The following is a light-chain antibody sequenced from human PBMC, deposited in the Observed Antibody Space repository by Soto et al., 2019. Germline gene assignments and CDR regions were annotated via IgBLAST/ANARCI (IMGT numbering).Light chain of an antibody. V-gene: IGKV4-1*01. CDR2: DAS. CDR3: QQYYSTPSIT. CDR1: QSVLYSSNNKNY. Sequence: DIVMTQSPDSLAVSLGERATINCKSSQSVLYSSNNKNYLDWYQQKPGQAPRLLIYDASNRATGIPARFSGSGSGTDFTLTISSLQAEDVAVYYCQQYYSTPSITFGQGTRLEIK. J-gene: IGKJ5*01.